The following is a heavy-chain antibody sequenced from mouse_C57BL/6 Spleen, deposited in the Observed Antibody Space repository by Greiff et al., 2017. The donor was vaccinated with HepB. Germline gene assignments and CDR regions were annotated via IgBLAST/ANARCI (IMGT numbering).Heavy chain of an antibody. V-gene: IGHV5-4*03. D-gene: IGHD6-1*01. J-gene: IGHJ4*01. CDR2: ISDGCSYT. CDR1: GFTFSSYA. Sequence: LVESGGGLVKPGGSLKLSCAASGFTFSSYAMSWVRQTPEKRLEWVATISDGCSYTYYPDNVKGRFTISRDNAKNNLYLQMSHLKSEDTAMYYCAIPSTSDYALDYWGQGTSVTVSS. CDR3: AIPSTSDYALDY.